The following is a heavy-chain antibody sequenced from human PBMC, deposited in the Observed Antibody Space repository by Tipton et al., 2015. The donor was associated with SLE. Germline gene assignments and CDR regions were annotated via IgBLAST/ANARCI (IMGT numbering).Heavy chain of an antibody. J-gene: IGHJ4*02. V-gene: IGHV3-30*04. CDR3: ARDSRWPPDY. Sequence: SLRLSCAASGFSFSGYAMHWVRQAPGKGLEWVAGISLDGSNKYHADSVKGRFTISKDNSRNTLYLEMNSLRAEDTALYYCARDSRWPPDYWGQGTLVTVSS. D-gene: IGHD4-23*01. CDR2: ISLDGSNK. CDR1: GFSFSGYA.